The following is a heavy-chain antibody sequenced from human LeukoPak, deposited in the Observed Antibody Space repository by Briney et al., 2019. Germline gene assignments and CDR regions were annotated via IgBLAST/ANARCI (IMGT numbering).Heavy chain of an antibody. CDR3: ARDLDGIAAAGDPRGGWVENWFVP. Sequence: SETLSLTCAGSGCSISSGSYYWSWIRQPAGKGLEWIGRIYTSGSTNYNPSLKSRVTISVDTSKNQFSLKLSSVTAADTAVYYCARDLDGIAAAGDPRGGWVENWFVPWGQGTLVTVSS. J-gene: IGHJ5*02. CDR2: IYTSGST. CDR1: GCSISSGSYY. V-gene: IGHV4-61*02. D-gene: IGHD6-13*01.